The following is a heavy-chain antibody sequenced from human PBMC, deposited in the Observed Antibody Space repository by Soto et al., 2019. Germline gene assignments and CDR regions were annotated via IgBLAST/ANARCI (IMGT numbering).Heavy chain of an antibody. CDR2: INYRGTT. D-gene: IGHD2-15*01. CDR3: ARDAPGVAPY. V-gene: IGHV4-31*03. CDR1: GGSIIDGQTY. J-gene: IGHJ4*02. Sequence: HVQLQESGPGLVKPSQTLSLTCTVSGGSIIDGQTYLNWIRQHPERGLEWMGYINYRGTTNYSPALESRMLISIDTSKNQFSLRLTSVTAADAAVYYCARDAPGVAPYWGQGTLVTVSS.